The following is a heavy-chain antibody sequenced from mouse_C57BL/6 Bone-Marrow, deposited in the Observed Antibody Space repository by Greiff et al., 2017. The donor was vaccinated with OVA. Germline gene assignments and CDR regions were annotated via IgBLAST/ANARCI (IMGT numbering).Heavy chain of an antibody. V-gene: IGHV1-18*01. D-gene: IGHD1-1*01. CDR1: GYTFTDYN. J-gene: IGHJ2*01. CDR2: INPNNGGT. CDR3: ARRRQLRGYFDY. Sequence: VQLQQSGPELVKPGASVKIPCKASGYTFTDYNMDWVKQSHGKSLEWIGDINPNNGGTIYNQKFKGKATLTVDKSSSTAYMELRSLTSEDTAVYYCARRRQLRGYFDYWGQGTTLTVSS.